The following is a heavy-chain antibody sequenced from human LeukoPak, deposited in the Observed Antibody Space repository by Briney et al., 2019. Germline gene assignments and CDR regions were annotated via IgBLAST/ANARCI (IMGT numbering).Heavy chain of an antibody. CDR3: ANALGAHYFDS. Sequence: GGSLRLSCAASGFTFSTHWMIWLRQAPGKGLEWVANIKQDGSEKYYVDSVKGRFIISRDKAKNSLYLQMNSLRAEDTAVYYCANALGAHYFDSWGQGTLVTVSS. J-gene: IGHJ4*02. CDR1: GFTFSTHW. V-gene: IGHV3-7*05. D-gene: IGHD1-26*01. CDR2: IKQDGSEK.